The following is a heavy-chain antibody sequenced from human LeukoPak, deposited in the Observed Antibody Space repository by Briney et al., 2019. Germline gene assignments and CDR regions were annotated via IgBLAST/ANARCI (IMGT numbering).Heavy chain of an antibody. J-gene: IGHJ4*02. CDR2: ISGSVGSK. Sequence: GGSLRLSCAASGFTFSSYAMRWVRQAPGNWLEWVSAISGSVGSKYYADSVKGRFTISRDTSKNTLYLQMNSLRAEDTAVYYCAKEEQLGYDIYWGQGTLVTVSS. V-gene: IGHV3-23*01. CDR1: GFTFSSYA. CDR3: AKEEQLGYDIY. D-gene: IGHD5-12*01.